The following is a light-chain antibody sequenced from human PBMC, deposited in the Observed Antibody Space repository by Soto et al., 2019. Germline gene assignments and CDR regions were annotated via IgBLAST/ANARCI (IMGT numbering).Light chain of an antibody. CDR3: QEYNNWPWT. CDR2: GSS. J-gene: IGKJ1*01. V-gene: IGKV3-15*01. Sequence: EIVMPQSPATLSVSQGERATLSCRASQSVSSNLAWYQQKPGQAPRLLIYGSSTRATGIPARFSGSGSGTAFSLTISSLQSEDFAFYYCQEYNNWPWTFGQGTKVYIK. CDR1: QSVSSN.